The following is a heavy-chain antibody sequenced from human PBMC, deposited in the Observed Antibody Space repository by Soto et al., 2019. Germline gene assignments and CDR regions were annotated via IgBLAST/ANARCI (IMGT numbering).Heavy chain of an antibody. Sequence: QLQLQESGPGLVKPSETLSLTCTVSGGSISSSSYYWGWIRQPPGKGLEWIGSIYYSGSTYYNPSLQIRVTISVDTSKNQFSLKLSSVPAADTAVYYCARLLRHNYYGMDVWGQGTTVTVSS. CDR3: ARLLRHNYYGMDV. CDR2: IYYSGST. J-gene: IGHJ6*02. CDR1: GGSISSSSYY. V-gene: IGHV4-39*01.